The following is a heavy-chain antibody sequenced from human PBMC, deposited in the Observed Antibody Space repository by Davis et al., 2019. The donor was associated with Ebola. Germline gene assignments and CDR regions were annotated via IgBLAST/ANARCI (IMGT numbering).Heavy chain of an antibody. CDR3: VRDPALVVTGGGWFFGL. V-gene: IGHV3-21*01. CDR1: GFTFNSYS. D-gene: IGHD2-21*02. Sequence: GGSLRLSCVASGFTFNSYSMNWVRQAPGKGLEWVSSISSVSYYIYYADSLKGRFTISRDNAKNSLYLQMNSLRAEDTAVYYCVRDPALVVTGGGWFFGLWGRGTLVTVSS. J-gene: IGHJ2*01. CDR2: ISSVSYYI.